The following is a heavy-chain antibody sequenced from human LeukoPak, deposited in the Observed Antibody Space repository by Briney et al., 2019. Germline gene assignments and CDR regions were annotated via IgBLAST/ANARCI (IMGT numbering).Heavy chain of an antibody. D-gene: IGHD1-26*01. CDR3: ARDSGGVDY. CDR1: GVSISSSNSY. Sequence: KPSETLSLTCTVSGVSISSSNSYWGWIRQPPGKGLEWIGSIYYSGNTYYNASLKSQVSISIDTSKNQFSLKLTSVTAADTAVYYCARDSGGVDYWGRGTLVTVSS. CDR2: IYYSGNT. J-gene: IGHJ4*02. V-gene: IGHV4-39*07.